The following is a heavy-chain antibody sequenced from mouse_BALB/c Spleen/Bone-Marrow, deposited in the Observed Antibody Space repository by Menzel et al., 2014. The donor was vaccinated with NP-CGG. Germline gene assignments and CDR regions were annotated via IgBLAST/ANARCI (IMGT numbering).Heavy chain of an antibody. D-gene: IGHD2-3*01. CDR2: IDPENGDT. CDR1: GFTIKDYY. J-gene: IGHJ3*01. Sequence: VQLQQSGAELVRPGASVRLSCTASGFTIKDYYMHWVKQRPEQGLEWIGWIDPENGDTEYAPKFQGKATMTADTSSNTAYLQLSSLTSEDTAVYYCKGGYCEGWFAYGGQGTLSLSLQ. V-gene: IGHV14-4*02. CDR3: KGGYCEGWFAY.